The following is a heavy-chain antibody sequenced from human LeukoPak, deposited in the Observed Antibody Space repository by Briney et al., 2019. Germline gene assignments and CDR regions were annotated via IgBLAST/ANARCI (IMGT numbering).Heavy chain of an antibody. D-gene: IGHD3-10*01. V-gene: IGHV3-23*01. CDR2: ITDTGGTT. CDR3: AKDYYGSRSLFDF. CDR1: GFSFSIYA. J-gene: IGHJ4*02. Sequence: PGGSLRLSCAASGFSFSIYAMSWVRQAPGKGLEWVSGITDTGGTTYHADSVKGRFTIPRDNSKDTLYLQMNSLRAVDTAVYYCAKDYYGSRSLFDFWGQGTLVTVSS.